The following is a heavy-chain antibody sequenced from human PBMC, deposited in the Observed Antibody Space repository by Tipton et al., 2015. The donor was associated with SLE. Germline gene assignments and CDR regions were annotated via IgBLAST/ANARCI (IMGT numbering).Heavy chain of an antibody. Sequence: TLSLTCTVSGGSIDNYYWAWLRQSPGRGLEWIGYVSFTESTDYNPSLQSGVTISVDSSKRQFFLKLNSVTAADTAVYYCVRHRGGSRGIDVWGQGTTVTVSS. D-gene: IGHD3-16*01. CDR2: VSFTEST. CDR3: VRHRGGSRGIDV. J-gene: IGHJ6*02. CDR1: GGSIDNYY. V-gene: IGHV4-59*08.